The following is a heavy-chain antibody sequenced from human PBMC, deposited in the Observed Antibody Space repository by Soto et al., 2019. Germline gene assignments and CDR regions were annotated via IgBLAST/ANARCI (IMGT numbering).Heavy chain of an antibody. Sequence: VGSLRLSCAASGFNFSNFGMHWVRQAPGKGLEWVAIIWYDGSNRYYVDSVKGRFTISRDNSENTVYLQMNSLRAEDTAVYYCADGEPHNVRGQGTVVTVPS. CDR3: ADGEPHNV. V-gene: IGHV3-33*01. CDR1: GFNFSNFG. J-gene: IGHJ4*02. CDR2: IWYDGSNR. D-gene: IGHD3-10*01.